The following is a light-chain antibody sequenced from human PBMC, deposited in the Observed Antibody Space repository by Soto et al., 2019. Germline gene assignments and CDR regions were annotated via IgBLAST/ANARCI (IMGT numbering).Light chain of an antibody. CDR1: QDISNY. CDR2: DAS. CDR3: QQYDSLPLS. J-gene: IGKJ3*01. V-gene: IGKV1-33*01. Sequence: DIQMTQSPSSLSASIGDRVTITCQASQDISNYLTWYQQIPGKAPKLLIYDASNLEPGVPSRFSGSGSGTDFTFAISSLQPEDLATYYCQQYDSLPLSFGPGTKVDVQ.